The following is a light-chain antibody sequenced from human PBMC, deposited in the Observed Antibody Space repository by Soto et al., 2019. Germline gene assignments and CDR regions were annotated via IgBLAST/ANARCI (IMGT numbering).Light chain of an antibody. CDR2: DAS. J-gene: IGKJ2*01. CDR1: QSVGSY. V-gene: IGKV3-11*01. CDR3: QQYGSSSGDT. Sequence: IEMTQSPATLSLSPGEKATLSCRASQSVGSYLAWYQQKPGQAPRLLIFDASHRASGIPPRFSGSGSGTDFTLTINSLEAEDFAVYYCQQYGSSSGDTFGQGTKLEIK.